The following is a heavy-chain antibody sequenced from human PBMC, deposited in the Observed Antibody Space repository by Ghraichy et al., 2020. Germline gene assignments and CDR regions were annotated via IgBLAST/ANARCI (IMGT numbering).Heavy chain of an antibody. D-gene: IGHD1-26*01. Sequence: LSLTCAASGFTFSGSAMHWVRQASGKGLEWVGRIRSKTNNYATAYAASVKGRFTISRDDSKDTAYLQINSLKTEDTAVYYCARHSLAPSGIYYYFYMDVWPKATPVTVSS. CDR2: IRSKTNNYAT. CDR1: GFTFSGSA. V-gene: IGHV3-73*01. CDR3: ARHSLAPSGIYYYFYMDV. J-gene: IGHJ6*03.